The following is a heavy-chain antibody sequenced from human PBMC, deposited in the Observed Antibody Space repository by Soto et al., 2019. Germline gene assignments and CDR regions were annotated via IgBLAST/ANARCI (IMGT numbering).Heavy chain of an antibody. Sequence: GGSLRLSCAASGFTFGTYTMNWVRQAPGKGLEWVSSIGTSSSYIYYADSVRGRFTISRDNAKDSLYLQMSSLRAEDTAVYYCARVMCGDCSTYYYYSMEVWGQGTTVTVSS. CDR2: IGTSSSYI. CDR3: ARVMCGDCSTYYYYSMEV. D-gene: IGHD2-21*02. J-gene: IGHJ6*02. V-gene: IGHV3-21*01. CDR1: GFTFGTYT.